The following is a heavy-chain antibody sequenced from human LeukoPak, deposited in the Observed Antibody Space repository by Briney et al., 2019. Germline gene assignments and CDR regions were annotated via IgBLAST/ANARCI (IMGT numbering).Heavy chain of an antibody. CDR2: INPNDGDT. CDR3: ARANFLYCSSTTCLFDY. D-gene: IGHD2-2*01. CDR1: GYTFTDYY. V-gene: IGHV1-2*02. Sequence: ALVKVSCKASGYTFTDYYMHWVRQAPGQGFEWMGWINPNDGDTNYAQKFQGRVTMTRDTSISTAHMEVSRLRSDDTAVYYCARANFLYCSSTTCLFDYWGQGTLVTVSS. J-gene: IGHJ4*02.